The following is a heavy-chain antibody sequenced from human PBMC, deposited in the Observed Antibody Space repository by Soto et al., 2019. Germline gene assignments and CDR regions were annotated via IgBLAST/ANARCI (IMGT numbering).Heavy chain of an antibody. CDR3: AKDISDYGGNFDY. CDR2: ISWNSGSI. V-gene: IGHV3-9*01. CDR1: GFTFDDYA. Sequence: VQLVESGGGLVQPGRSLRLSCAASGFTFDDYAMHWVRQAPGKGLEWVSGISWNSGSIGYADSVKGRFTISRDNAKNSLYLQMNSLRAEDTALYYCAKDISDYGGNFDYWGQGTLVTVSS. D-gene: IGHD4-17*01. J-gene: IGHJ4*02.